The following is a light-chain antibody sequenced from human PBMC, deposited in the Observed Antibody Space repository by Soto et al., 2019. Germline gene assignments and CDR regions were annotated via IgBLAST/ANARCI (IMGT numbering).Light chain of an antibody. V-gene: IGKV3-15*01. CDR3: QQYNNWPLT. CDR2: SAS. CDR1: QSVSSN. Sequence: ETVMTQSPVTLSVSPGERATLSCRASQSVSSNLAWYQQKPGQAPRLLIYSASTSATGIPARFSGSGSGTEFTLTISRLQSEDFAVYHCQQYNNWPLTFGQGTKVEI. J-gene: IGKJ1*01.